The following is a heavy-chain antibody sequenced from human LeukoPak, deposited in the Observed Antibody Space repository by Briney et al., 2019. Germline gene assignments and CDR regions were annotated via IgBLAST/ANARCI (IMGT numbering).Heavy chain of an antibody. CDR1: GGSFSGYY. Sequence: SETLSLTCAVYGGSFSGYYWSWIRQPPGKGLEWIGEINHSGSTNYNPSLKSRVTISLDTSKNQFSLKLSSVTAADTAVYYCARTRRFAAAAPIDYWGQGTLVTVSS. CDR2: INHSGST. CDR3: ARTRRFAAAAPIDY. V-gene: IGHV4-34*01. D-gene: IGHD6-13*01. J-gene: IGHJ4*02.